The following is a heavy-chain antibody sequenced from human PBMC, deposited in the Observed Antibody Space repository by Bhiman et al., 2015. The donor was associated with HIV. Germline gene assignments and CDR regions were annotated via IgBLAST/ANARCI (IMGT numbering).Heavy chain of an antibody. CDR1: GFTFSSYW. CDR3: ARGSTVTPYWYFDL. Sequence: EVQLVESGGGLVQPGGSLRLSCAASGFTFSSYWMHWVRQASGKGLVWVSRINSDGSSTSYADSVKGRFTISRDNAKNTLYLQMNSLRAEDTAVYYCARGSTVTPYWYFDLWGRGTLVTVSS. CDR2: INSDGSST. D-gene: IGHD4-17*01. J-gene: IGHJ2*01. V-gene: IGHV3-74*01.